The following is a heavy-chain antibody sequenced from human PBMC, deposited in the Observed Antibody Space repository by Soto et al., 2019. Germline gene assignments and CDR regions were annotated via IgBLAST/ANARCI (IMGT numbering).Heavy chain of an antibody. CDR2: ISYDGSNK. Sequence: GGSLRLSCAASGFTFSSYAMHWVRQAPGKGLEWVAVISYDGSNKYYADSVKGRFTISRDNSKNTLYLQMNSLRAEDTAVYYCARDRVRYDGLYYYYGMDVWGQGTTVTVSS. CDR1: GFTFSSYA. V-gene: IGHV3-30-3*01. J-gene: IGHJ6*02. CDR3: ARDRVRYDGLYYYYGMDV. D-gene: IGHD5-12*01.